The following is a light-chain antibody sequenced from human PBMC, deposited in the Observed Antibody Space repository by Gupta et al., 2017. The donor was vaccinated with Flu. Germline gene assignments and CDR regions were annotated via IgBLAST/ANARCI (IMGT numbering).Light chain of an antibody. CDR3: SSYTISSTVV. V-gene: IGLV2-14*04. CDR2: DVS. J-gene: IGLJ1*01. CDR1: SSDVGGYNY. Sequence: SSDVGGYNYVSWYQQHPGKAPKLMIYDVSNRPSGASNRFSGSKSGNTSSLTISGLQAEDEADYYCSSYTISSTVVFGTGTKVTVL.